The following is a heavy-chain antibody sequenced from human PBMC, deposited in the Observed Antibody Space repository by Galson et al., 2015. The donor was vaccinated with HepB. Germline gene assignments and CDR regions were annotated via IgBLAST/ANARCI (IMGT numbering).Heavy chain of an antibody. CDR1: GGSISSYY. D-gene: IGHD6-19*01. V-gene: IGHV4-59*12. J-gene: IGHJ6*02. CDR3: ARDQVAGSYYYGMDV. CDR2: LNYIGST. Sequence: ETLSLTCSVSGGSISSYYWSWIRQPPGRGLEWIGYLNYIGSTNYNPSLKSRVTISIDTSKSQISLKLTSVTAADTGVYYCARDQVAGSYYYGMDVWGQGTTVTVSS.